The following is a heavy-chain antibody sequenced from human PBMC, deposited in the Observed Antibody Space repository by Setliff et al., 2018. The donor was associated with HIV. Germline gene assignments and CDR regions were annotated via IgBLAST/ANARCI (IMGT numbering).Heavy chain of an antibody. J-gene: IGHJ4*02. CDR1: GNSLTIYW. V-gene: IGHV5-51*01. Sequence: PGESLKISCKGSGNSLTIYWIGWVRQMPGKGLEWMGIIYPGDSDTRDSPSFQGQVTISADKSISTAHLQWSSLKASDTAMHYCARSIVPVASGYYYFEYWGQGTLVTVSS. D-gene: IGHD3-3*01. CDR3: ARSIVPVASGYYYFEY. CDR2: IYPGDSDT.